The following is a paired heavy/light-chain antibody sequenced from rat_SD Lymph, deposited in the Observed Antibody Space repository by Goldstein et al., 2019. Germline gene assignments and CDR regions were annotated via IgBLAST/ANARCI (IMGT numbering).Light chain of an antibody. Sequence: EIVLTQSPTTMAASPGEKVTLTCLASSSVNYMYWYQQKSSASPKLLIYYTSSLASGVPDRFSGSGSGTSYSLTISSMEAEDAAIYYCLQLTSTPPITFGSGTKLEIK. V-gene: IGKV4S13*01. J-gene: IGKJ5*01. CDR3: LQLTSTPPIT. CDR2: YTS. CDR1: SSVNY.
Heavy chain of an antibody. V-gene: IGHV10-5*01. D-gene: IGHD1-3*01. J-gene: IGHJ2*01. CDR1: GFTFSNAA. CDR2: IRTKPNNYAT. Sequence: AVQLVESGGGLVQPKESLKISCAASGFTFSNAAMYWVRQAPGKGLEWVARIRTKPNNYATYYADSVKGRFTISRDDSKSMVYLQMDNLKTEDTAMYYCTRNYGSYFDYWGQGVMVTVSS. CDR3: TRNYGSYFDY.